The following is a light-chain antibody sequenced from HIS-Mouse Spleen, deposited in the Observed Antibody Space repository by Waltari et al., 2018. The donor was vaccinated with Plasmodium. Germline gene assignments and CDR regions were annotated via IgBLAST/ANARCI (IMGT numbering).Light chain of an antibody. CDR2: QDS. CDR3: QAWDSSTVV. CDR1: KLGDKY. Sequence: SYELTQPPSVSVSPGQTASITCPGAKLGDKYACWYQQKPGQSTVLVIYQDSKRPSGIPERFSGSNSGNTATLTISGTQAMDEADYYCQAWDSSTVVFGGGTKLTVL. J-gene: IGLJ2*01. V-gene: IGLV3-1*01.